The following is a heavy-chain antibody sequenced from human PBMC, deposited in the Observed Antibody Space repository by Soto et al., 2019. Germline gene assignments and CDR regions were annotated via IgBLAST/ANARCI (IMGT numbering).Heavy chain of an antibody. CDR2: INHLETT. J-gene: IGHJ4*02. D-gene: IGHD3-22*01. V-gene: IGHV4-34*01. Sequence: SETLSLTCAVYGGSFSGYSWSWIRQTPGKGLEWIGYINHLETTFYNPSFESRLTLSIDRTKNQFSLKLQSVTAADTAVYYCARVGLPDSSGFYSSLFDYWGQGALVTVSS. CDR1: GGSFSGYS. CDR3: ARVGLPDSSGFYSSLFDY.